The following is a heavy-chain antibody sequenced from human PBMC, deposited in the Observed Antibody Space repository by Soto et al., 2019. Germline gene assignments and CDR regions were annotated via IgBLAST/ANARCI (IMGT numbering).Heavy chain of an antibody. CDR2: ISAYNGNT. D-gene: IGHD3-3*01. V-gene: IGHV1-18*01. CDR3: ARGRAYDFWSGQYYMDV. CDR1: GYTFTSYG. Sequence: GASVKVSCKASGYTFTSYGISWVRQAPGQGLEWMGWISAYNGNTNYAQKLQGRVTMTRNTSISTAYMELSSLRSEDTAVYYCARGRAYDFWSGQYYMDVWGKGTTVTVSS. J-gene: IGHJ6*03.